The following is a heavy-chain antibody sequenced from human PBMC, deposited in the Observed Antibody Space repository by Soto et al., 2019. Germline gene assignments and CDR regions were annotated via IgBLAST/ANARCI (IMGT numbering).Heavy chain of an antibody. D-gene: IGHD2-21*02. V-gene: IGHV1-69*06. CDR3: ARPTRNYYSLDS. CDR2: IIPIFGTT. Sequence: SVEAYFKASGAPFNSYAISSVRQAPGEGLEWMGGIIPIFGTTNYAQKFQDRVTLTANKSTSTAYMELSSLRSEDTAVYYCARPTRNYYSLDSWGHGTLVTVSS. J-gene: IGHJ5*01. CDR1: GAPFNSYA.